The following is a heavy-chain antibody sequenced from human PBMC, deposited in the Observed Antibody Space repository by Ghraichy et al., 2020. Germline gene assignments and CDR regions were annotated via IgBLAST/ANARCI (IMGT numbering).Heavy chain of an antibody. D-gene: IGHD3-9*01. Sequence: SQTLSLTCAISGDSVSSNSAAWNWIRPSPSRGLEWLGRTYYRSKWYNDYAVSVKSRITINPDTSKNQFSLQLNSVTPEDTAVYYCARGKTRQNYDILAWGQGTLVTVSS. CDR3: ARGKTRQNYDILA. J-gene: IGHJ5*02. CDR1: GDSVSSNSAA. V-gene: IGHV6-1*01. CDR2: TYYRSKWYN.